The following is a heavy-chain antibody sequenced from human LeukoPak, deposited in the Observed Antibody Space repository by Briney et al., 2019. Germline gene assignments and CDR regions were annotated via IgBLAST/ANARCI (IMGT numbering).Heavy chain of an antibody. Sequence: ASVKVSCKASGYTFTSYAMNWVRQAPGQGLEWMGRINTNTGNPTYAQGFTGRFVFSLDTSVSTAYLQISSLKAEDTAVYYCAREGVSSGYYYSYNWFDPWGQGTLVTVSS. CDR2: INTNTGNP. J-gene: IGHJ5*02. CDR3: AREGVSSGYYYSYNWFDP. CDR1: GYTFTSYA. D-gene: IGHD3-22*01. V-gene: IGHV7-4-1*02.